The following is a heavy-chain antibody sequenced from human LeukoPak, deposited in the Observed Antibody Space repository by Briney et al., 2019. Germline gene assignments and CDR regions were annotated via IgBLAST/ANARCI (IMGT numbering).Heavy chain of an antibody. J-gene: IGHJ4*02. D-gene: IGHD6-6*01. CDR3: ARDLGWSSSH. CDR1: GYTFTGHY. CDR2: INPTGGT. V-gene: IGHV1-2*02. Sequence: ASVKFSCKASGYTFTGHYMIWVRLAPGQGLEWMGWINPTGGTTYAQKFQDRVTMTRDTSINTAYMELSGLRSDDTAVYYCARDLGWSSSHWGQGTLVTVSS.